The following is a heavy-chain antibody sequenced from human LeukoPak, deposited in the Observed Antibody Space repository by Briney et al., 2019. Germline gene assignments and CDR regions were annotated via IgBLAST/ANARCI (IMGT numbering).Heavy chain of an antibody. Sequence: GGSLRLSSAASGFTFSNYAMSWVRQAPGKGLEWVSTISGSGGTAYYADSVKGRFTISRDNSKNTLYLQMNSLRAEDTAVYYCAKDRAMIRPTYFDYWGQGTLVTVSS. V-gene: IGHV3-23*01. D-gene: IGHD3-22*01. CDR1: GFTFSNYA. CDR3: AKDRAMIRPTYFDY. CDR2: ISGSGGTA. J-gene: IGHJ4*02.